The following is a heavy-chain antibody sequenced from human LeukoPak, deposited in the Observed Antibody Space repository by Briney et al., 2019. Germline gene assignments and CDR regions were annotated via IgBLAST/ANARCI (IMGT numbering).Heavy chain of an antibody. D-gene: IGHD6-19*01. V-gene: IGHV3-30*04. CDR2: ISYDGSNK. J-gene: IGHJ4*02. Sequence: PGGSLRLSCAASGFTFSSYAMHWVRQAPGKGLEWVAVISYDGSNKYYADSVKGRFTISRDNSKNTLYLQMNSLRAEDTAVYYCASYRIAVAGTTVDYWGQGTLVTVSS. CDR3: ASYRIAVAGTTVDY. CDR1: GFTFSSYA.